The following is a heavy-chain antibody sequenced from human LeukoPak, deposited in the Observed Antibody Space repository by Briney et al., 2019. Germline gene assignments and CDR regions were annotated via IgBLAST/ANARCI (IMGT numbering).Heavy chain of an antibody. D-gene: IGHD3-3*01. CDR3: ARGYDFWSGRTMGY. J-gene: IGHJ4*02. V-gene: IGHV4-34*01. CDR2: INHSGST. CDR1: GGSFSGHY. Sequence: SETLSLTCGVYGGSFSGHYWSWIRQPPGKGLELMGEINHSGSTNYNPSLKSRVTISLDTSKNHFSLTVTSVTAADTAVYYCARGYDFWSGRTMGYWGQGTLVTASS.